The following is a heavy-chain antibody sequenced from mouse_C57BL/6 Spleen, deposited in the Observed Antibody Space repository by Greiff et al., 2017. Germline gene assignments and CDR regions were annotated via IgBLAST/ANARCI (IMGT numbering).Heavy chain of an antibody. CDR3: AKCASGYYPSYFDY. V-gene: IGHV1-55*01. Sequence: QVQLQQPGAELVRPGASVKLSCKASGYTFTSYWITWVKQRPGQGLEWIGEIYPGSGSTNYNEKFKSKATLTVDTSSSTAYMQLSSLTSEDSAGEYGAKCASGYYPSYFDYWGQGTTLTVSS. D-gene: IGHD2-3*01. CDR1: GYTFTSYW. J-gene: IGHJ2*01. CDR2: IYPGSGST.